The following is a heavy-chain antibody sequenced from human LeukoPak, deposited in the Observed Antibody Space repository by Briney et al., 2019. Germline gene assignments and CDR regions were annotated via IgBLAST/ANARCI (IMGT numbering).Heavy chain of an antibody. J-gene: IGHJ4*02. Sequence: SETLSLTCTVSGGSISSSSYYWGWIRQPPGKGLEWIGSIYYSGSTYYNPSLKSRVTISVDTSKNQFSLRLTSVTAADTATYYCARETSLTGYASGLGFNYWGQGILVTVSS. D-gene: IGHD6-19*01. CDR3: ARETSLTGYASGLGFNY. CDR1: GGSISSSSYY. CDR2: IYYSGST. V-gene: IGHV4-39*07.